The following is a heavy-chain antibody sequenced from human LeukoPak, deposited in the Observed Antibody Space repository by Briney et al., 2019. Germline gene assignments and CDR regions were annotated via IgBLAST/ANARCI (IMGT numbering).Heavy chain of an antibody. CDR2: IYYSGST. Sequence: PSETLSLTCTVSGGSISSYYWSWIRQPPGKGLEWIGYIYYSGSTNYNPSLKSRVTISVDTSKNQFSLKLSSVTAADTAVYYCAGGSGSYLYFDYWGQGTLVTVSS. CDR1: GGSISSYY. CDR3: AGGSGSYLYFDY. J-gene: IGHJ4*02. D-gene: IGHD1-26*01. V-gene: IGHV4-59*01.